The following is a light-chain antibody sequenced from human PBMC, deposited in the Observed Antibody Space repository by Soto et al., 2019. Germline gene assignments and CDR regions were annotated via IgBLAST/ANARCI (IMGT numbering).Light chain of an antibody. CDR3: PLYGRSHR. CDR2: DAS. Sequence: IVLTQSPATLSLSLGERVTLYCVASQSVSTNYLSLYHQKPGLAPRLLIYDASRMATGIADRFSGSGSGQDFTLTISRQEPEDYAVYSCPLYGRSHRFGGATKVDFK. J-gene: IGKJ4*01. CDR1: QSVSTNY. V-gene: IGKV3D-20*01.